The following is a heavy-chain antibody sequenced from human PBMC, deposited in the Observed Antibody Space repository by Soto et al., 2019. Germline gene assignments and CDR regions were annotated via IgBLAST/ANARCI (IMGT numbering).Heavy chain of an antibody. CDR1: GGTFSSYA. J-gene: IGHJ6*02. V-gene: IGHV1-69*01. Sequence: QVQLVQSGAEVKKPGSSVKVSCKASGGTFSSYAISWVRQAPGQGLEWMGGIIPIFGTANYAQKFQGRVTITADESTSTAYMELSSLRSEDTAVYYCARTDYSNRYRPPCYYYGMDVWGQGTTVTVSS. CDR2: IIPIFGTA. CDR3: ARTDYSNRYRPPCYYYGMDV. D-gene: IGHD4-4*01.